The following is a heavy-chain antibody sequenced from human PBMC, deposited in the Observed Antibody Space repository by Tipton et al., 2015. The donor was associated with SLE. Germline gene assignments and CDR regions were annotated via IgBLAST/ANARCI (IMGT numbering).Heavy chain of an antibody. CDR2: IYSDETNT. Sequence: GSLRLSCAASGFTLNNYAMSWVRQAPGTGLEWVSLIYSDETNTHYVDAVKGRFTISRDDSKNTLYLQMNRLRAEDTAIYYCAKDGTFTIFGVVITQYYMDVWGKGTTVTISS. D-gene: IGHD3-3*01. CDR3: AKDGTFTIFGVVITQYYMDV. CDR1: GFTLNNYA. J-gene: IGHJ6*03. V-gene: IGHV3-23*03.